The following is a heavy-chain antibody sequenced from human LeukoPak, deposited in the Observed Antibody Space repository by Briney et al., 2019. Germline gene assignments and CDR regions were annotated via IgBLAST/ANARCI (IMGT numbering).Heavy chain of an antibody. CDR3: AKGARGAVAGTRIDY. D-gene: IGHD6-19*01. Sequence: GGSLRLSCAASGFTFEDYAMHWVRQAPGKGLEWVSGISWNSGSIGYADSVKGRFTISRDNAKNSLYLQMNSLRAEDTALYYCAKGARGAVAGTRIDYWGQGTLVTVSS. J-gene: IGHJ4*02. CDR1: GFTFEDYA. CDR2: ISWNSGSI. V-gene: IGHV3-9*01.